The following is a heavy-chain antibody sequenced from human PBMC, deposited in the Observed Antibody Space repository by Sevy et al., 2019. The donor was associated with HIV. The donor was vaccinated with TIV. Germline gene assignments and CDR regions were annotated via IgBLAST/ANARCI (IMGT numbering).Heavy chain of an antibody. CDR2: ISGSGTTK. V-gene: IGHV3-11*01. D-gene: IGHD3-22*01. CDR1: GFTLSDYY. J-gene: IGHJ4*02. Sequence: GGSLRLSCTASGFTLSDYYMTWIRQAPGKGLEWVSHISGSGTTKDYAASVEGRFSISRDNAQNSLYLQMNSLRAEDTAVYYCARSNNAGVGTFYYDTSGYYSDFWGQGTLVTVSS. CDR3: ARSNNAGVGTFYYDTSGYYSDF.